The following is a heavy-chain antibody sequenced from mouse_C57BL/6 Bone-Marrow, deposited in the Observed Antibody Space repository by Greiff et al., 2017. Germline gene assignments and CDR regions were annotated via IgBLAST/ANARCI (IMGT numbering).Heavy chain of an antibody. Sequence: VQLQQSGPELVKPGASVKISCKASGYSFTDYNMNWVKQSNGKSLEWIGVINPNYGTTSYNQKFKGKATLTVDQSSSTSYMQLNSLTSEDSAVYYWARSGVVATDWYFDVWGTETTVTVSS. CDR1: GYSFTDYN. V-gene: IGHV1-39*01. CDR2: INPNYGTT. D-gene: IGHD1-1*01. J-gene: IGHJ1*03. CDR3: ARSGVVATDWYFDV.